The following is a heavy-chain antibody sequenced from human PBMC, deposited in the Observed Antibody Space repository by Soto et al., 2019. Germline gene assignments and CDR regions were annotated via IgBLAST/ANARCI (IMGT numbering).Heavy chain of an antibody. J-gene: IGHJ4*02. Sequence: ASVKVSCKGSGYTFIDYYMHWVRQAPGQGFEWMGRISPKSGGTNYAQKFQGRVTMTWDTSRNTAYMELSSLMSEDTAVYYCARPPGYISYWYYFDLWGQGTLVTVSS. CDR1: GYTFIDYY. CDR2: ISPKSGGT. V-gene: IGHV1-2*02. CDR3: ARPPGYISYWYYFDL. D-gene: IGHD6-19*01.